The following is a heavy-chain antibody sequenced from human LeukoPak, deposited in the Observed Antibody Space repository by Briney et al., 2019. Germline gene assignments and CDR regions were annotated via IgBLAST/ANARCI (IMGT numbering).Heavy chain of an antibody. Sequence: PGGSLRLSCAASGFPFSSYAMSWGRPAPGKGVGWGSAISGSGGSTYYADSVKGRFTISRDNSKNTLYLQMNSLRAEDTAVYYCGGIAAAGTGCYYYGMDVWGQGTTVTVSS. CDR2: ISGSGGST. CDR1: GFPFSSYA. J-gene: IGHJ6*02. CDR3: GGIAAAGTGCYYYGMDV. D-gene: IGHD6-13*01. V-gene: IGHV3-23*01.